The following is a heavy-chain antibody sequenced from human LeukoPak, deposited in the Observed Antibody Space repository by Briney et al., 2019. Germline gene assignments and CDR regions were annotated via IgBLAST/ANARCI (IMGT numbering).Heavy chain of an antibody. CDR1: GYTFTGYY. V-gene: IGHV1-2*02. J-gene: IGHJ3*02. Sequence: GASVKVSCKASGYTFTGYYMHWVRQAPGQGLEWMGWINPNSGGTNYAQKFQGRVTMTRDTSISTAYMELSRLRSDDTAVYYCARDGFGLPGVTKTGNAFDIWGQGTMVTVSS. D-gene: IGHD1-14*01. CDR3: ARDGFGLPGVTKTGNAFDI. CDR2: INPNSGGT.